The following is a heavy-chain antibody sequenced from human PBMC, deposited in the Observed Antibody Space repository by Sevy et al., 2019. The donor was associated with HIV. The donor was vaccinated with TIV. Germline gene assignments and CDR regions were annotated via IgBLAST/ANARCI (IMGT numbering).Heavy chain of an antibody. D-gene: IGHD5-18*01. V-gene: IGHV3-11*01. Sequence: GGSLRLSCAASGFTFSDYYMSWIRQAPGKGLEWVSYISSSGSTIYYADSVKGRFTISRDNAKNSLYLQMNSLRAEDTAVYYCARVQLWPKAPIDYWGQGTLVTVSS. CDR2: ISSSGSTI. CDR3: ARVQLWPKAPIDY. CDR1: GFTFSDYY. J-gene: IGHJ4*02.